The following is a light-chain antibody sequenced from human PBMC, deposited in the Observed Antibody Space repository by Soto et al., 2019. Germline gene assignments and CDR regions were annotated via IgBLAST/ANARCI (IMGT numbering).Light chain of an antibody. CDR2: DAS. CDR3: QQRSNWPPGFT. J-gene: IGKJ3*01. CDR1: QSVSSY. V-gene: IGKV3-11*01. Sequence: EIVLTQSPATLSLSPGERATLSCRASQSVSSYLAWYQQKPGQAPRLLIHDASNRATGIPARFSGSGSGTDFTLTISSLEPEDFAVDYCQQRSNWPPGFTFGPATKVDIK.